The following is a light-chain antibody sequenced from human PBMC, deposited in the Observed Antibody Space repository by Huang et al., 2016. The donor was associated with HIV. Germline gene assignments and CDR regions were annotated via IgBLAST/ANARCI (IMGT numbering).Light chain of an antibody. CDR3: QQDYSAPFT. CDR2: WAS. J-gene: IGKJ3*01. Sequence: DIVLTLSPDSLAVSLGGRATINCKSSQSLFYRSQNSNYLDWYQQKPGQPPKLLIYWASTRESGVPDRFSGSGSGTDVTLTISGLQAEDVAVYYCQQDYSAPFTFGPGTKVEIK. CDR1: QSLFYRSQNSNY. V-gene: IGKV4-1*01.